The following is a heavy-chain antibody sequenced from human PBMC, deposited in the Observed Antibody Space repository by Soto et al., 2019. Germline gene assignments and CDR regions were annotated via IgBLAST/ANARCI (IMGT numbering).Heavy chain of an antibody. V-gene: IGHV3-7*05. Sequence: GGSLRLSCAASGFTFSSYWMSWVRQAPGKGLEWVANIKQDGSEKYYVDSVKGRFTISRDNAKNSLYLQMNSLRAEDTAVYYCAREHDSSSPTTYYYYGMDVWGQGTTVTVSS. CDR1: GFTFSSYW. CDR2: IKQDGSEK. D-gene: IGHD6-13*01. CDR3: AREHDSSSPTTYYYYGMDV. J-gene: IGHJ6*02.